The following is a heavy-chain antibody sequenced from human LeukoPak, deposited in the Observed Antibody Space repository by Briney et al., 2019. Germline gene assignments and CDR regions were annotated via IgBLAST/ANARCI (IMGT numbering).Heavy chain of an antibody. CDR1: GFTLSSYS. CDR3: ARDRGGSYSAIDY. J-gene: IGHJ4*02. V-gene: IGHV3-48*04. Sequence: GGSLRLSCAASGFTLSSYSLNWVRQAPGKGLEWVSFISSSSITIYYADSVKGRFTISRDNAEKSLYLQMNSLRAEDTAVYYCARDRGGSYSAIDYWGQGTLVTVSS. CDR2: ISSSSITI. D-gene: IGHD2-15*01.